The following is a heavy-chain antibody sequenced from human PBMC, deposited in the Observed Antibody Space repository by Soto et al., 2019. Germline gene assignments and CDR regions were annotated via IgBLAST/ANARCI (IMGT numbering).Heavy chain of an antibody. CDR2: ISAYDGNT. CDR3: ASIYSGYDGHFDY. V-gene: IGHV1-18*01. CDR1: GYTFTSYG. Sequence: QVQLVQSGAEVKKPGASGKVSCKASGYTFTSYGISWVRQAPGQGLEWMGWISAYDGNTNYAQKHQGRVTMTTDTSPSTAYMELRSRRCDDPAVYYCASIYSGYDGHFDYRGQGTLVTVS. J-gene: IGHJ4*02. D-gene: IGHD5-12*01.